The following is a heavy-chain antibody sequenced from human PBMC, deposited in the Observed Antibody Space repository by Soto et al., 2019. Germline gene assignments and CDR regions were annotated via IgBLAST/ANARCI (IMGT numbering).Heavy chain of an antibody. D-gene: IGHD6-19*01. Sequence: GGSLRLSCAASGFTFSSYWMSWVRQAPGKGLEWVANIKQDGSEKYYVESVKGRFTISRDNAKNSLYLQMNSLRAEDTAVYYCARDRRRSGWYYFDYWGQGTLGTVSP. CDR2: IKQDGSEK. J-gene: IGHJ4*02. CDR3: ARDRRRSGWYYFDY. V-gene: IGHV3-7*03. CDR1: GFTFSSYW.